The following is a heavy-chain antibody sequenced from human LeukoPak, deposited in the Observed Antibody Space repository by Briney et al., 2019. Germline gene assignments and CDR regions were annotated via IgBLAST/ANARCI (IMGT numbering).Heavy chain of an antibody. CDR2: IYSGGST. V-gene: IGHV3-66*01. J-gene: IGHJ4*02. CDR1: GFTFRSNF. Sequence: PGRSLRLSCAASGFTFRSNFMSWVRQAPGRGLEWVAVIYSGGSTDYADPVKGRFSISRDNSNNTLYLQMNSLRAEDTALYYCASVYESYWGQGTLVTVSS. D-gene: IGHD2-8*01. CDR3: ASVYESY.